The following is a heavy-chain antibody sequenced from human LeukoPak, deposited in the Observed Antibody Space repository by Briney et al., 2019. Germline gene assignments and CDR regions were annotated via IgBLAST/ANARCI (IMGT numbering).Heavy chain of an antibody. Sequence: GGSLRLSCAASGFTFSIYWMTWVRQAPGKGLEWVANIKQDGSEKYYVDSVKGRFTISRDNSKNTLYLQMNSLRAEDTAVYYCAKDHGSGSYHDYWGQGTLVTVSS. CDR3: AKDHGSGSYHDY. CDR2: IKQDGSEK. D-gene: IGHD3-10*01. V-gene: IGHV3-7*05. J-gene: IGHJ4*02. CDR1: GFTFSIYW.